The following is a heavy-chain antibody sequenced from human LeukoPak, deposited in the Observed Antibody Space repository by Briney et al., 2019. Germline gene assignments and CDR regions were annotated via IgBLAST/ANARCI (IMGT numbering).Heavy chain of an antibody. V-gene: IGHV3-23*01. CDR1: GFTFSTYA. Sequence: GGSLRLSCAASGFTFSTYAMTWVRQAPGKGLEWVSLISRGGDVTYYADSVKGRFTISRDNAKNSLYLQMNSLRAEDTAVYYCARDGVQVRSDYYGMDVWGQGTTVTVSS. CDR3: ARDGVQVRSDYYGMDV. CDR2: ISRGGDVT. J-gene: IGHJ6*02.